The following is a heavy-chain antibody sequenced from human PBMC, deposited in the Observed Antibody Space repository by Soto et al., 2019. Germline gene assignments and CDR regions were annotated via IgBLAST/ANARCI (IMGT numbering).Heavy chain of an antibody. J-gene: IGHJ3*02. Sequence: SETLSLTCAVYGGSLSGYYWSWIRQPPGKGLEWIGEINHSGSTNYNPSLKSRVTISVDTSKNQFSLKLSSVTAADTAVYYCARGLSPIENAFDIWGQGTMVTVSS. CDR3: ARGLSPIENAFDI. CDR1: GGSLSGYY. V-gene: IGHV4-34*01. CDR2: INHSGST.